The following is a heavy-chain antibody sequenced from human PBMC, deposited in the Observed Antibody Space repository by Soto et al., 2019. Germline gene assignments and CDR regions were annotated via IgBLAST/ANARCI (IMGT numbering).Heavy chain of an antibody. D-gene: IGHD5-12*01. CDR3: AREGNLGRWLQPLDY. J-gene: IGHJ4*02. CDR2: IYYSGST. V-gene: IGHV4-59*01. Sequence: SETLSLTCTVSGGSISSYYWSWIRQPPGKGLEWIGYIYYSGSTNYNPSLKSRVTISVDTFKNQFSLKVISVTAADTAVYYCAREGNLGRWLQPLDYWGQGTLVAVSS. CDR1: GGSISSYY.